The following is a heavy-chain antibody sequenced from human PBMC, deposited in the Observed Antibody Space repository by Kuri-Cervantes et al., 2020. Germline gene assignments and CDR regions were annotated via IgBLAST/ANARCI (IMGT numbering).Heavy chain of an antibody. CDR1: GFTFSSYG. D-gene: IGHD5-24*01. CDR3: AFGRDGYNFNFDY. CDR2: ISYDGSNK. V-gene: IGHV3-30*03. Sequence: GGSLRLSCAASGFTFSSYGMHWVRQAPGKGLEWVAVISYDGSNKYYADSVKGRFTISRDNSKNTLYLQMNSLRAEDTAVYYCAFGRDGYNFNFDYWGQGTLVTVSS. J-gene: IGHJ4*02.